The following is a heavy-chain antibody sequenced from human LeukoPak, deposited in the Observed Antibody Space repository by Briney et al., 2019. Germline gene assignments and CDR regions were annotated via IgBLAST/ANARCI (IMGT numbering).Heavy chain of an antibody. CDR1: GFPYRRYG. V-gene: IGHV3-23*01. D-gene: IGHD3-10*01. CDR2: ISGSGGAT. Sequence: GGSLRLLCTASGFPYRRYGTRWVRRSPGKGVEWVSAISGSGGATYYADAVKGRFTISRDNSKNTLYLQMNSLSAGDTAVYYCAKDLSWFGGSLATFGYWGQGTLATVSS. CDR3: AKDLSWFGGSLATFGY. J-gene: IGHJ4*02.